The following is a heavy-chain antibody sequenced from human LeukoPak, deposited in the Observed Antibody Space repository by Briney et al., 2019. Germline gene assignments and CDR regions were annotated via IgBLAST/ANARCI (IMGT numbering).Heavy chain of an antibody. CDR3: ARVHRKKWLQLNYFDY. CDR1: GGSFSGYY. D-gene: IGHD5-24*01. Sequence: SETLSLTCAVYGGSFSGYYWSWIRQPPGKGLEWIGYIYYSGSTNYNPSLKSRVTISVDTSKNQFSLKLSSVTAADTAVYYCARVHRKKWLQLNYFDYWGQGTLVTVSS. J-gene: IGHJ4*02. CDR2: IYYSGST. V-gene: IGHV4-59*01.